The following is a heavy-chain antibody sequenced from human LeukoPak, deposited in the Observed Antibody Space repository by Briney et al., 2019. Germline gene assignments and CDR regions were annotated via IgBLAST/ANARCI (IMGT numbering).Heavy chain of an antibody. Sequence: KPSQTLSLTCTVSGGSISSGDYYWSWIRQPPGKGLEWIGYIYYSGSTYYNPSLKSRVTISVDTSKNQFSLKLSSVTAADTAVYYCARLISRPGFSKTGLNYLDYWGQGTLVTVSS. CDR1: GGSISSGDYY. V-gene: IGHV4-30-4*01. J-gene: IGHJ4*02. CDR3: ARLISRPGFSKTGLNYLDY. D-gene: IGHD1-1*01. CDR2: IYYSGST.